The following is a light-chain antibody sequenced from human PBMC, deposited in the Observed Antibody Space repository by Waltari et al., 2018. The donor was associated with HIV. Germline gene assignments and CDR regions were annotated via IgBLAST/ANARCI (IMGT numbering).Light chain of an antibody. J-gene: IGKJ2*01. Sequence: EIMMTQSPATLSVSPGERATLSCRASQSVSSNLAWYQQKPGQAPRLLIYGASTRATGIPARFSGSGSGTEFTLTISSLQSEDFVVYYCQQYNNWPRTFGQGTKLEIK. CDR3: QQYNNWPRT. CDR1: QSVSSN. V-gene: IGKV3-15*01. CDR2: GAS.